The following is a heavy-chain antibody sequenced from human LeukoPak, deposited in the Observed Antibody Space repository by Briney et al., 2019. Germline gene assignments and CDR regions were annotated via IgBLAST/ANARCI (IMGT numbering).Heavy chain of an antibody. Sequence: ASVKDSCKVSGYTLTELSMHWVRQAPGKGLEWMGGFDPEDGETIYAQKFQGRVTMTEDTSTDTAYMELSSLRSEDTAVYYCASLRVYGSGSYYAFDYWGQGTLVTVSS. CDR1: GYTLTELS. CDR3: ASLRVYGSGSYYAFDY. J-gene: IGHJ4*02. D-gene: IGHD3-10*01. CDR2: FDPEDGET. V-gene: IGHV1-24*01.